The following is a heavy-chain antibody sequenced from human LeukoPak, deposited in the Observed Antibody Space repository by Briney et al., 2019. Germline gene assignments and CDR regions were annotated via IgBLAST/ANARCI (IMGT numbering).Heavy chain of an antibody. D-gene: IGHD2/OR15-2a*01. Sequence: GGSLRLSCVASGFIFSSNSMNWVRQAPGKGLELVSHIRSSGSNMYYADSVKGRFTISRDKSKNTLYLQMNSLRAEDTAVYYCAKDSRGDWFYYFDYWGQGTLVTVSS. CDR3: AKDSRGDWFYYFDY. CDR1: GFIFSSNS. V-gene: IGHV3-21*05. J-gene: IGHJ4*02. CDR2: IRSSGSNM.